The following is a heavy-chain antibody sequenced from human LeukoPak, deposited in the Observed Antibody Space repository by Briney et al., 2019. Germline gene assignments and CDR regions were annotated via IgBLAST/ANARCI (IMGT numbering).Heavy chain of an antibody. Sequence: SETLSLTCTVSGGSISSYYWSWIRQPAGKGLEWIGRIYTSGSTNYNPSLKSRVTMSVDTSKNQFSLKLHSVTAADTAVYYCARDRGYCTNGVCYTDNWFDPWGQGTLVTVSS. CDR1: GGSISSYY. D-gene: IGHD2-8*01. J-gene: IGHJ5*02. CDR2: IYTSGST. CDR3: ARDRGYCTNGVCYTDNWFDP. V-gene: IGHV4-4*07.